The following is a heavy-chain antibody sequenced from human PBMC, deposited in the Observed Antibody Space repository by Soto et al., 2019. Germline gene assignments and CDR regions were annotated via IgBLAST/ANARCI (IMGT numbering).Heavy chain of an antibody. V-gene: IGHV4-4*07. J-gene: IGHJ4*02. D-gene: IGHD1-1*01. CDR3: ARERREEIHDGNEIDY. CDR1: GGSISNYY. CDR2: IYTSGST. Sequence: QVQLQESGPGLVKPSETLSLTCTVSGGSISNYYWSWIRQPAGKGLEWIGRIYTSGSTDYNPSLKSRDTISIDASKNQISLKVTSMTAADTAMYYCARERREEIHDGNEIDYWGQGTLVTVS.